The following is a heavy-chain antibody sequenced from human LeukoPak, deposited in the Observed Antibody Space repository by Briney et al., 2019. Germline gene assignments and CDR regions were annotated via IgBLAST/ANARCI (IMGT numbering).Heavy chain of an antibody. Sequence: SETLSLTCTVSGVSISSYYWSWIRQPAGKGLEWIGRIYTSGSTNYKPSLNSRVTISVDKSKNHLSLNLSSVTVADTAVYYCARDWRYCSGGSCSYYFDYWGQGALVTVSS. J-gene: IGHJ4*02. D-gene: IGHD2-15*01. CDR3: ARDWRYCSGGSCSYYFDY. CDR2: IYTSGST. CDR1: GVSISSYY. V-gene: IGHV4-4*07.